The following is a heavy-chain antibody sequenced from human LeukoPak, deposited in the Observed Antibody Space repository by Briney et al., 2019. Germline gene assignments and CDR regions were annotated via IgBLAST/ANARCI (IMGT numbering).Heavy chain of an antibody. CDR2: IKQDESEK. J-gene: IGHJ4*02. D-gene: IGHD2-2*01. CDR3: ARALDSSSSRYQAFEY. CDR1: GFSLRNYW. Sequence: PGGSLRLSCVPGGFSLRNYWMSWVRQAPGKGLEWVANIKQDESEKYYVDSVKGRFTISRDNAKNSLYLQMNSLRAEDTAVYYCARALDSSSSRYQAFEYWGQGTLVTVSS. V-gene: IGHV3-7*01.